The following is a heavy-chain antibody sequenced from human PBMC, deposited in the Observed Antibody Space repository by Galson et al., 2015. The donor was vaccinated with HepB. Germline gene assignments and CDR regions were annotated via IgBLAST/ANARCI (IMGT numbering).Heavy chain of an antibody. D-gene: IGHD1-7*01. J-gene: IGHJ4*02. Sequence: SLRLSCAASGFTFSVYAMGWVRQAPGQGLEWVSGITNNGGFTYYADSVKGRFTVSRDNSKNTLYLQMNSLRVEDTAVYYCAKDYPELSSREYWGQGTLVTVSS. CDR2: ITNNGGFT. CDR1: GFTFSVYA. V-gene: IGHV3-23*01. CDR3: AKDYPELSSREY.